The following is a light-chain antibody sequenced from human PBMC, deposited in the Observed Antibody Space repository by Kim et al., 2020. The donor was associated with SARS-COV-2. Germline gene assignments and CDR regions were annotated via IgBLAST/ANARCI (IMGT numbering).Light chain of an antibody. CDR3: QQYNNWPPTT. V-gene: IGKV3-15*01. Sequence: EVVMTQSPATLSVSPGERATLSCRASQSVSTKLAWYQQKPGQAPRLLIYAASTRAPGIPARFSGSGSGTDFTLTISSLQSEDFAVYYCQQYNNWPPTTFGQGTKLEI. CDR1: QSVSTK. CDR2: AAS. J-gene: IGKJ2*01.